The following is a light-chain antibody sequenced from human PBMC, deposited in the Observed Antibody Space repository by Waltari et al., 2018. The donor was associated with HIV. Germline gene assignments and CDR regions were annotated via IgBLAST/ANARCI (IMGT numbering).Light chain of an antibody. V-gene: IGKV1-33*01. CDR1: QDISNN. CDR2: DAS. J-gene: IGKJ5*01. CDR3: QHYKNLPIT. Sequence: DIQMTQSPSSLSASVGDRVTITCQANQDISNNVNWYQQKPGKAPNLLIFDASKLQTGVQSRFSGSGSGTDFTLTISSLQPEDVATYFCQHYKNLPITFGQGTRLEIK.